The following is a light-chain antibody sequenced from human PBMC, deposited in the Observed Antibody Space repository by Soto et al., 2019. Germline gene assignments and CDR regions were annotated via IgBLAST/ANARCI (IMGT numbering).Light chain of an antibody. CDR3: NSYAGTNDFVV. Sequence: QSALTQPASVSGSLGQSITVSCTGTSGDVGGYDYVSWYQQHPGEAPKLMIYEVSKRPSGVPDRFSGSKSGNTASLTVSGLQAEDEADYYCNSYAGTNDFVVFGGGTKVTVL. J-gene: IGLJ2*01. CDR1: SGDVGGYDY. CDR2: EVS. V-gene: IGLV2-8*01.